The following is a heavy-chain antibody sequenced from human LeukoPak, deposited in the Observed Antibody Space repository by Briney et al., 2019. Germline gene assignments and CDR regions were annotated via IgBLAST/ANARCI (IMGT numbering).Heavy chain of an antibody. CDR2: ISGSGGST. Sequence: GGSLRLSCAVSGFTFSSYAMNWVRQAPGKGLEWVSGISGSGGSTYYTDSVKGRFTISRDNSKNTLYLQMNSLRAEDTAVYYCAKKGGRVIPAATPYYFDYWRQGSLVTVSS. J-gene: IGHJ4*02. CDR3: AKKGGRVIPAATPYYFDY. D-gene: IGHD2-2*01. V-gene: IGHV3-23*01. CDR1: GFTFSSYA.